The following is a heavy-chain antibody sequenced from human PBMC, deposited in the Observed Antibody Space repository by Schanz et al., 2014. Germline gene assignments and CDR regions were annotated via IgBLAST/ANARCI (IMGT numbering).Heavy chain of an antibody. V-gene: IGHV4-30-4*07. Sequence: QLQESGPGLVKPSQTLSLTCAVSGGSLSSGGYSWSWIRQPPGKGLEWIGYIFFRGSTYYNPSLKSRVTISIDTSKNQFSLRLTSVTAADTAVYYCYGMDVWGQGTTVTVSS. CDR1: GGSLSSGGYS. CDR3: YGMDV. J-gene: IGHJ6*02. CDR2: IFFRGST.